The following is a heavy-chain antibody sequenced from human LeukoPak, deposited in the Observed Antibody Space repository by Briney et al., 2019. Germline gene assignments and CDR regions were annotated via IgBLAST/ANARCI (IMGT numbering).Heavy chain of an antibody. CDR3: ARDKVGSGWYRVERSGFDY. CDR1: GYTFINHG. D-gene: IGHD6-19*01. V-gene: IGHV1-18*01. CDR2: ITVYNGDT. Sequence: ASVKVSCKAPGYTFINHGVTWVRQAPGQGLEWMGRITVYNGDTKSAQKFQGRDTMTADTSTNTAYMELGSLTSDDTAVYYCARDKVGSGWYRVERSGFDYWGQGTLVTVSS. J-gene: IGHJ4*02.